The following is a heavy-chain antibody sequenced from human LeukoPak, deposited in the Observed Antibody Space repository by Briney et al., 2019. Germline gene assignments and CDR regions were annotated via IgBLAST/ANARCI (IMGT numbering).Heavy chain of an antibody. V-gene: IGHV3-48*03. J-gene: IGHJ3*02. CDR1: GFTFSSYE. D-gene: IGHD1-7*01. CDR2: ISSSGSTI. Sequence: PGGSLRLSCAASGFTFSSYEMNWVRQAPGKGLEWVSYISSSGSTIYYADSVKGRFTISRDNAKNSLYLQMNSLRAEDTAVYYCARELELDAFDIWGQGTMVTVSS. CDR3: ARELELDAFDI.